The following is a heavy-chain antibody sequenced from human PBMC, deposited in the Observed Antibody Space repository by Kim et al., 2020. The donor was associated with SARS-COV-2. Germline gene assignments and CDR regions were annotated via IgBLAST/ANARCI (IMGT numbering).Heavy chain of an antibody. D-gene: IGHD5-12*01. J-gene: IGHJ4*02. CDR2: INPLFDSA. Sequence: SVKVSCKASGGTFSSFAISWVRQAPGQGLEWMGGINPLFDSADNAQKFQGRVTFTADESTSTAYMELSSLRFEDTAVYYCASKRRDSGYDFYYFGYWGQGTLVTVSS. V-gene: IGHV1-69*13. CDR3: ASKRRDSGYDFYYFGY. CDR1: GGTFSSFA.